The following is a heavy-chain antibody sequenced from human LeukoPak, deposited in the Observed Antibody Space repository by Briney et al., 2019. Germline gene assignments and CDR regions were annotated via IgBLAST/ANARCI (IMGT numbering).Heavy chain of an antibody. CDR2: IRYDGSNK. D-gene: IGHD3-10*01. CDR1: GFTFSNYG. CDR3: AKDLGGREYFDY. Sequence: PGGSLRLSCGASGFTFSNYGMHWVRQAPGKGLEWVAFIRYDGSNKYYADSVKGRFTISRDNPQNTLYLQMNSLRPEDTAVYYCAKDLGGREYFDYWGRGTLVTVSS. V-gene: IGHV3-30*02. J-gene: IGHJ4*02.